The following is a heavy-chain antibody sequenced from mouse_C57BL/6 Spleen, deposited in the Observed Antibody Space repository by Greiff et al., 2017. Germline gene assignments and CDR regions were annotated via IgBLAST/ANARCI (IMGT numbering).Heavy chain of an antibody. CDR2: IDPETGGT. CDR1: GYTFTDYE. CDR3: TRGGITTVFDY. Sequence: VQLQQSGAELVRPGASVTLSCKASGYTFTDYEMHWVKQTPVHGLEWIGAIDPETGGTAYNQKFKGKAILTADKSSSTAYMELRSLTSEDSAVDYCTRGGITTVFDYWGQGTTLTVSS. D-gene: IGHD1-1*01. J-gene: IGHJ2*01. V-gene: IGHV1-15*01.